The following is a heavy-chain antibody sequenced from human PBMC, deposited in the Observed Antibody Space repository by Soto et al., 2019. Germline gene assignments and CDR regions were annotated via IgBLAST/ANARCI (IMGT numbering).Heavy chain of an antibody. V-gene: IGHV6-1*01. J-gene: IGHJ3*02. CDR2: TYYRSKWYN. Sequence: PSQTLSLTCVISGDSVSSNSAAWNWIRQSPSRGLEWLGRTYYRSKWYNDYAVSVKSRITINPDTSKNQFSLQLNSVTPEDTAMYYCARDLRDYCTNGVCYEGTAFDIWGQGTMVTVSS. D-gene: IGHD2-8*01. CDR1: GDSVSSNSAA. CDR3: ARDLRDYCTNGVCYEGTAFDI.